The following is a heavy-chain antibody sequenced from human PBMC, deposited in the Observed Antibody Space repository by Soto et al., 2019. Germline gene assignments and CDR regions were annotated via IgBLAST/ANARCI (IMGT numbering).Heavy chain of an antibody. CDR1: GFTCSSYA. CDR2: ISGSGGTT. J-gene: IGHJ5*02. CDR3: AKNGRAAAMYNWFDP. Sequence: PGVSLRLSCTGSGFTCSSYAMNWVRQAPGKGLECVSTISGSGGTTYYADSVKGRFTISRDNSKNTLYLQMSSLRAEDTAVYYCAKNGRAAAMYNWFDPWGQGTLVTVSS. D-gene: IGHD6-13*01. V-gene: IGHV3-23*01.